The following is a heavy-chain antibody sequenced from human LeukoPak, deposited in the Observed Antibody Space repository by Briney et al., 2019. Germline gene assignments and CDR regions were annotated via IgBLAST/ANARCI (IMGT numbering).Heavy chain of an antibody. CDR2: IKQDGSEK. J-gene: IGHJ6*03. V-gene: IGHV3-7*01. D-gene: IGHD2-21*02. CDR1: GFTFSSYW. CDR3: ARGARVTAGYYYYYMDV. Sequence: GGSLRLSGAASGFTFSSYWMSWARQAPGKGLEWVANIKQDGSEKYYVDSVKGRFTISRDNAKNSLYLQMNSLRAEDTAVYYCARGARVTAGYYYYYMDVWGKGTTVTVSS.